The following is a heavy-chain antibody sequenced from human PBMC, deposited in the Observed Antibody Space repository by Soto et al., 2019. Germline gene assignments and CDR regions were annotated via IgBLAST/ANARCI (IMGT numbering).Heavy chain of an antibody. CDR1: GFTFNDYA. CDR2: ISGSGGST. CDR3: AKDELWFGELSVY. D-gene: IGHD3-10*01. V-gene: IGHV3-23*01. Sequence: GGSLRLSCAASGFTFNDYAMSWVRQAPGKGLEWVSTISGSGGSTYYADSVKGRFTISRDNSKNTLYLQMNSLRAEDTAVYYCAKDELWFGELSVYWGQGTLVTVSS. J-gene: IGHJ4*02.